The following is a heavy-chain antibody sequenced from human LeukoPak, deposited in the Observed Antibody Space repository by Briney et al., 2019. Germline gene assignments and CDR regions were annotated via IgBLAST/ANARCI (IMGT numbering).Heavy chain of an antibody. CDR1: GGSFSGYY. CDR2: INHSGST. D-gene: IGHD3-3*01. J-gene: IGHJ4*02. CDR3: ARHGVLYYDFWSGYYPKYYFDY. V-gene: IGHV4-34*01. Sequence: SETLSLTCAVYGGSFSGYYWSWIRQPPGKGLEWIGEINHSGSTNYNPSLKSRVTISVDTSKNQFSLKLSSVTAADTAVYYCARHGVLYYDFWSGYYPKYYFDYWGQGTLVTVSS.